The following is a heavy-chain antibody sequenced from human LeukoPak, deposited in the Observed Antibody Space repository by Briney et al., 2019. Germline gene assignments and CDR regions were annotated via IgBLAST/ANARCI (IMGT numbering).Heavy chain of an antibody. Sequence: GGSLRLSCAASGFTFSSYAMHWVRQAPGKGLEWVAVISYDGSNKYYADSVKGRFTISRDNSKNTLYLQMNSLRAEDTAVYYCARSSGWSRVGAFDIWGQGTMVTVSS. V-gene: IGHV3-30-3*01. D-gene: IGHD6-19*01. CDR2: ISYDGSNK. CDR3: ARSSGWSRVGAFDI. CDR1: GFTFSSYA. J-gene: IGHJ3*02.